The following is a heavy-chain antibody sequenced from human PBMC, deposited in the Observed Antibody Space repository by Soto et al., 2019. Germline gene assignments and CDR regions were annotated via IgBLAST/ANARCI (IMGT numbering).Heavy chain of an antibody. V-gene: IGHV2-5*02. CDR2: LYWDDDR. Sequence: SGPTLVNPTQTPTLTCTFSGFSLSTSEVGVGWIRQPPGKALEWLALLYWDDDRRYNPSLKSRLTITKDTSKNQVVLTLTNMDPVDTATYYCVHRAGMGGNSWLPGHWGQGTLVTVSS. CDR3: VHRAGMGGNSWLPGH. D-gene: IGHD6-13*01. CDR1: GFSLSTSEVG. J-gene: IGHJ4*02.